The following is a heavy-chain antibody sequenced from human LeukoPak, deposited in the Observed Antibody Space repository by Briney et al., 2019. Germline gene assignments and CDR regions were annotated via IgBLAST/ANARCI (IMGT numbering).Heavy chain of an antibody. J-gene: IGHJ2*01. CDR2: INHSGST. D-gene: IGHD2-2*01. V-gene: IGHV4-34*01. Sequence: SSETLSLTCAVYGVSFSGYYWSWIRQPPGKGLEWIGEINHSGSTDYNPSLKSRVTISVDTSKNQFSLKLSSVTAADTAVYYCARGTGYAQYFDLWGRGTLVTVSS. CDR3: ARGTGYAQYFDL. CDR1: GVSFSGYY.